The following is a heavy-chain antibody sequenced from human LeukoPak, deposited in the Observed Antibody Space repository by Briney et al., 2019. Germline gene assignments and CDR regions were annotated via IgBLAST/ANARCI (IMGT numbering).Heavy chain of an antibody. CDR1: GFTFSDTY. D-gene: IGHD6-13*01. Sequence: GGSLRLSCAVSGFTFSDTYMTWIRQAPGKGLESLSYISPSGTDISYADSVKGRFTISRDNAKNSLYLQMNSLRAEDTAVYYCARETPDSSSWTDFDYWGQGTLVTVSS. CDR2: ISPSGTDI. CDR3: ARETPDSSSWTDFDY. J-gene: IGHJ4*02. V-gene: IGHV3-11*04.